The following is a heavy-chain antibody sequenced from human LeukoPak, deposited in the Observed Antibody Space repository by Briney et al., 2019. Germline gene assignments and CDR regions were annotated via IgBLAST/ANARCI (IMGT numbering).Heavy chain of an antibody. Sequence: GGSLRLSCAASGFTFSSYSMNWVRQAPGKGLEWVSSISSSSSYIYYADSVKGRFTISRDNAKNSLYLQVNSLRAEDTAVYYCASKKADFWSGPFYYFDYWGQGTLVTVSS. CDR3: ASKKADFWSGPFYYFDY. CDR2: ISSSSSYI. CDR1: GFTFSSYS. D-gene: IGHD3-3*01. V-gene: IGHV3-21*01. J-gene: IGHJ4*02.